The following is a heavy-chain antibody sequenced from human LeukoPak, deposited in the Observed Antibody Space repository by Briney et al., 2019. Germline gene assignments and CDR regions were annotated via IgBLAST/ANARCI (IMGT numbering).Heavy chain of an antibody. CDR2: ISYDGGNE. Sequence: GGSLRLSCAASGFIFSSYDMHWVRQAPGKGLEWVAVISYDGGNEYYADSVRGRLTISRDSSKNTLYLQMNSLRPEDTALYYCSAIRVGRNWFDPWGQGTLVTVSS. CDR3: SAIRVGRNWFDP. V-gene: IGHV3-30*03. CDR1: GFIFSSYD. D-gene: IGHD1-14*01. J-gene: IGHJ5*02.